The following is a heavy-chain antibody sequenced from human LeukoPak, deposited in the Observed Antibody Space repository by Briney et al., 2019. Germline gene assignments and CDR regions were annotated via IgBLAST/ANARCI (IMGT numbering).Heavy chain of an antibody. CDR2: ISYDGSNK. CDR1: GFTFSSYA. CDR3: AKPDGY. J-gene: IGHJ4*02. V-gene: IGHV3-30-3*02. Sequence: GGSLRLSCAASGFTFSSYAMHWVRQAPGKGLEWVAVISYDGSNKYYADSVKGRFTISRDNSKNTLYLQMNSLRAEDTAVYYCAKPDGYWGQGTLVTVSS.